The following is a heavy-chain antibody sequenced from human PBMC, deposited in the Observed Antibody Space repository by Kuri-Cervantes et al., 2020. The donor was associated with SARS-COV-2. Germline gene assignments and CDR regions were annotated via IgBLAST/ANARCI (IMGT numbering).Heavy chain of an antibody. CDR2: MNPNSGNT. J-gene: IGHJ6*03. V-gene: IGHV1-8*03. D-gene: IGHD2-2*02. Sequence: ASVKVSCKASGCTFTSYDINWVRQATGQGLEWMGWMNPNSGNTGYAQKFQGRVTITRNTSISTAYMELSSLRSEDTAVYYCARGVVVVPAAINYYYYYYMDVWGKGTTVTVSS. CDR3: ARGVVVVPAAINYYYYYYMDV. CDR1: GCTFTSYD.